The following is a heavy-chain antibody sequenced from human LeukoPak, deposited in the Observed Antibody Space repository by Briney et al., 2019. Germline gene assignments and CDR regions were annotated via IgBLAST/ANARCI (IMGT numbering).Heavy chain of an antibody. D-gene: IGHD6-13*01. CDR1: GGSISSGDYY. Sequence: PSETLSLTCTVSGGSISSGDYYWSWIRQPPGKGLEWIGYIYYSGSTYYNPSLKSRVTISVDTSKNQFSLKLSSVTAADTAVYYCARQARGSSWFVNWFDPWGQGTLVTVSS. V-gene: IGHV4-30-4*01. CDR3: ARQARGSSWFVNWFDP. CDR2: IYYSGST. J-gene: IGHJ5*02.